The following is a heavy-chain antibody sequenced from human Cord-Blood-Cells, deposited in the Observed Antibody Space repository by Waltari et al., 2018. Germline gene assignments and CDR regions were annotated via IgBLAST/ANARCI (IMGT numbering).Heavy chain of an antibody. CDR2: TLPIVGTA. CDR1: GGTFSSSA. V-gene: IGHV1-69*01. J-gene: IGHJ6*02. CDR3: ARDGMDV. Sequence: QVQLGQSGAEVKKPGSSVKVSCKASGGTFSSSAISWVRQAPGQGLEWMGGTLPIVGTAKSAPKVQGRVTHTADESTSTAYMEMSSLRSEDTAVYYCARDGMDVWGHGTTVSVSS.